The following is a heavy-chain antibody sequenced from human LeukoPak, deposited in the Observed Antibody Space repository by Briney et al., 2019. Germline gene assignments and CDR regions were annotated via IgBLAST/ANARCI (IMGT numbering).Heavy chain of an antibody. CDR2: IYSGGST. D-gene: IGHD5-18*01. J-gene: IGHJ4*02. CDR1: GFTFSSNY. Sequence: GGSLRLSCAASGFTFSSNYMSWVRQAPGKGLEWVSVIYSGGSTYYADSVKGRFTISRDNSKNTLYLQMNSLRAEDTAVYYCARARIQLWPYYDYWGQGTLVTVSS. V-gene: IGHV3-66*01. CDR3: ARARIQLWPYYDY.